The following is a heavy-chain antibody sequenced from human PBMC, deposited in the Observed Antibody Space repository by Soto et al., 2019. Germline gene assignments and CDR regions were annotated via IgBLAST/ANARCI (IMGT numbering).Heavy chain of an antibody. CDR1: GYSFTTYW. CDR2: IYPGDPDT. Sequence: GESLKISCQGSGYSFTTYWIAWVRQMPGKGLEWMGIIYPGDPDTRYSPSFQGQVTMSADKSISTAYLQWSSLKASDTAIYYCAIHNGTTTGMDVWGQGTTVTVSS. CDR3: AIHNGTTTGMDV. J-gene: IGHJ6*02. D-gene: IGHD1-7*01. V-gene: IGHV5-51*01.